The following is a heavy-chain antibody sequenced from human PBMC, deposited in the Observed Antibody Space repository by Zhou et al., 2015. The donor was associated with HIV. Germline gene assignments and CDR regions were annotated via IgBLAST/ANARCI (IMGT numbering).Heavy chain of an antibody. V-gene: IGHV1-69*01. Sequence: QVQLVQSGAEVKKPGSSVKVSCKASGGTFSSYAISWVRQAPGQGLEWMGGIIPIFGTANYAQKFQGRVTITADESTSTAYMELSSLRSEDTAVYYCARGLGYCSSTSCYTTDYWGQGTLVTVSS. CDR1: GGTFSSYA. CDR2: IIPIFGTA. D-gene: IGHD2-2*02. J-gene: IGHJ4*02. CDR3: ARGLGYCSSTSCYTTDY.